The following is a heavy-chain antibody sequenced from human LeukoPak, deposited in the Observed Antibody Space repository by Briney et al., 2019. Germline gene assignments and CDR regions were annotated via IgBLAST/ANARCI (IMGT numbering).Heavy chain of an antibody. CDR1: GFTFSSYA. J-gene: IGHJ4*02. Sequence: GGSLRLSCAASGFTFSSYAMSWVRQAPGKGLEWVSAISGSGGSTYYADSVKGRFTISRDNSKNTLYLQMNGLRAEDTAVYYCAKDRVPAAIITWDYWGQGTLVTVSS. CDR3: AKDRVPAAIITWDY. D-gene: IGHD2-2*02. V-gene: IGHV3-23*01. CDR2: ISGSGGST.